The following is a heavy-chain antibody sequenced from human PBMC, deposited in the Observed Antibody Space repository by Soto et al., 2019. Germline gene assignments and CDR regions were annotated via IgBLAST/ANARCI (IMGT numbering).Heavy chain of an antibody. V-gene: IGHV4-61*01. CDR1: GGSVSSGSYY. CDR3: ARVGSSGWHYFDY. J-gene: IGHJ4*02. Sequence: SETLSLTCTVSGGSVSSGSYYWSWIRQPPGKGLEWIGYIYCSGSTNYNPSLKSRVTISVDTSKNQFSLKLSSVIAADTAVYYCARVGSSGWHYFDYWGQGTLVTVSS. CDR2: IYCSGST. D-gene: IGHD6-19*01.